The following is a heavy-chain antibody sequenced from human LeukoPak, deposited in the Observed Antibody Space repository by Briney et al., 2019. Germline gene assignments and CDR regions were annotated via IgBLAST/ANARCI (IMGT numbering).Heavy chain of an antibody. D-gene: IGHD6-13*01. V-gene: IGHV3-23*01. CDR1: GFTFSSYA. J-gene: IGHJ6*03. Sequence: PGGSLRLSCAASGFTFSSYAMSWVRQAPGKGVKWVSAISGSGGSTYYADSVKGRFTISRDNSKNTLYLQMNSLRAEDTAVYYCAKGHSSSWYNYYYYMDVWGKGTTVTVSS. CDR3: AKGHSSSWYNYYYYMDV. CDR2: ISGSGGST.